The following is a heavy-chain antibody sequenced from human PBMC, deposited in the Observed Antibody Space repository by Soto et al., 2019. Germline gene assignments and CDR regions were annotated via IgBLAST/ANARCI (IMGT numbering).Heavy chain of an antibody. Sequence: ASVKVSCKASGYSFTDYAIHWVRQAPGQRLEWMGWLNAGSGDTKCSQKLQGRVTISRDTSATTAYMELSSLRFEDTAVYYCAKVDYGAHGWFDPWGQGTLVTVS. CDR1: GYSFTDYA. J-gene: IGHJ5*02. D-gene: IGHD4-17*01. CDR2: LNAGSGDT. CDR3: AKVDYGAHGWFDP. V-gene: IGHV1-3*01.